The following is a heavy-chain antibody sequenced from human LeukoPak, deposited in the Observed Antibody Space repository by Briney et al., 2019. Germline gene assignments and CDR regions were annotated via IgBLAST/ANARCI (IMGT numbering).Heavy chain of an antibody. D-gene: IGHD3-10*01. V-gene: IGHV3-23*01. CDR1: GFTFSSYE. CDR2: ISNSGGDT. Sequence: GGSLRLSCAASGFTFSSYEMNWVRQAPGRGLEWVLGISNSGGDTQYADSVKGRFTISRDNSKNTLYLQMNSLRAEDTAVYYCAKSRSYTVRDAFEIWGQGTKVTVSS. J-gene: IGHJ3*02. CDR3: AKSRSYTVRDAFEI.